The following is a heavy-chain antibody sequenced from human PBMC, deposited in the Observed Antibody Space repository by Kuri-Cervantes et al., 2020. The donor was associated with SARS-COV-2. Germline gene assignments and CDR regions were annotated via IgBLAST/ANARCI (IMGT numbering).Heavy chain of an antibody. CDR3: ATLLRVVAATRDY. Sequence: GGSLRLSCAASGFTFSSYSMNWVRQAPGKGLEWVSVIYSGGSTYYADSVKGRFTISRHNSKNTLYLQMNSLRAEDTAVYYCATLLRVVAATRDYWAQGTLVTVSS. CDR1: GFTFSSYS. CDR2: IYSGGST. J-gene: IGHJ4*02. D-gene: IGHD2-15*01. V-gene: IGHV3-53*04.